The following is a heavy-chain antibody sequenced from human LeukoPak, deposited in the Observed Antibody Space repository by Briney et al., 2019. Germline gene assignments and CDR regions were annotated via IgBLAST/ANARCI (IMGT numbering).Heavy chain of an antibody. CDR1: GGSITSSTW. Sequence: SETLSLTCAVSGGSITSSTWWTWVRQPPGKGLDWIGEVFYSGSTNSNPSLKSRLTMSVDESKHEFSLRLTAVTAADTAVYYCASGGLVSRYLDHWGQGALVNVSP. J-gene: IGHJ4*02. V-gene: IGHV4-4*02. D-gene: IGHD3-9*01. CDR2: VFYSGST. CDR3: ASGGLVSRYLDH.